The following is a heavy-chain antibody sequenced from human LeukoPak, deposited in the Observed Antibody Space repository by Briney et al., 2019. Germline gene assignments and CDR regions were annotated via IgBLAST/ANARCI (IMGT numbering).Heavy chain of an antibody. CDR2: ISSSSYI. D-gene: IGHD5-18*01. J-gene: IGHJ6*03. Sequence: GGSLRLSCAASGFTFSSYSMNWVRQAPGKGLEWVSSISSSSYIYYADSVKGRFTISRDNAKNSLYLQMNSLRAEDTAVYYCARDGGVTNTAMAEPYYYYMDVWGKGTTVTVSS. V-gene: IGHV3-21*01. CDR3: ARDGGVTNTAMAEPYYYYMDV. CDR1: GFTFSSYS.